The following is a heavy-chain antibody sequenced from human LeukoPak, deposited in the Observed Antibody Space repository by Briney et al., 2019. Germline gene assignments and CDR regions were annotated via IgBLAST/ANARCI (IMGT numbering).Heavy chain of an antibody. CDR3: AELGITMIGGV. Sequence: PGGSLRLSCAASGFTCSSYEMNWVPPAPGQGLEWVSYISSSGSTIYYADSVKGRFTISRDNAKNSLYLQMNSLRAEDTAVYYCAELGITMIGGVWGKGTTVTISS. V-gene: IGHV3-48*03. J-gene: IGHJ6*04. CDR2: ISSSGSTI. CDR1: GFTCSSYE. D-gene: IGHD3-10*02.